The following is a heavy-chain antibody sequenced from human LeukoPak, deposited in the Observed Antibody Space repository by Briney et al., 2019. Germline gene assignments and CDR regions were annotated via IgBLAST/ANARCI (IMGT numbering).Heavy chain of an antibody. CDR2: INHSGST. Sequence: PSQSLSLTCAVYGGSFSGYYWSWIRQPPGKGLEWMREINHSGSTNYNPSLKRRLTISVGTSKNQFSSKLSCATAADTAVYYCAARRIAAAGGNYWDQGTLVTVSS. D-gene: IGHD6-13*01. CDR3: AARRIAAAGGNY. V-gene: IGHV4-34*01. J-gene: IGHJ4*02. CDR1: GGSFSGYY.